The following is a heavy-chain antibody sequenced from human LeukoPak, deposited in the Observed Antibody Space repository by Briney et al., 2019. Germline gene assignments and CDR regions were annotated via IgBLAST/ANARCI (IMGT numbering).Heavy chain of an antibody. V-gene: IGHV3-30*18. CDR2: TSYDGSNK. J-gene: IGHJ4*02. CDR1: GFTFSSYG. CDR3: AKEAYCSGGSCYTVGVFGLDY. Sequence: PGRSLRLSCAASGFTFSSYGMHWVRQAPGKGLEWVAVTSYDGSNKYYADSVKGRFTISRDNSKNTLYLQMNSLRAEDTAVYYCAKEAYCSGGSCYTVGVFGLDYWGQGTLVTVSS. D-gene: IGHD2-15*01.